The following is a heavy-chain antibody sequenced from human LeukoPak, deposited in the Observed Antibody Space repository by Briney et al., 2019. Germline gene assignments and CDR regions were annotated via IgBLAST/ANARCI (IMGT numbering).Heavy chain of an antibody. CDR1: GFTFSSYA. Sequence: PGGSLRLSCAASGFTFSSYAMSWVRQAPGKGLEWVSAISGSGSSTYYADSVKGRFTISRDNSKNTLYLQMNSLRAEDTAVYYCPKDHRMYSYGPHDAFDIWGQGTMVTVSS. V-gene: IGHV3-23*01. J-gene: IGHJ3*02. D-gene: IGHD5-18*01. CDR3: PKDHRMYSYGPHDAFDI. CDR2: ISGSGSST.